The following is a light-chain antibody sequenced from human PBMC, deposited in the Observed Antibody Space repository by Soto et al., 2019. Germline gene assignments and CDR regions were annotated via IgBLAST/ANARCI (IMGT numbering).Light chain of an antibody. CDR3: LQDYDYPYT. CDR2: GAS. CDR1: QSVSSSY. Sequence: EIVLTQSPGTLSLSPGERATLSCRASQSVSSSYLAWYQQKPGQAPRLLIYGASSRATGIPDRFSGSGSGTDFTLIISSLQPEDFATYYCLQDYDYPYTFGQGTKLEIK. V-gene: IGKV3-20*01. J-gene: IGKJ2*01.